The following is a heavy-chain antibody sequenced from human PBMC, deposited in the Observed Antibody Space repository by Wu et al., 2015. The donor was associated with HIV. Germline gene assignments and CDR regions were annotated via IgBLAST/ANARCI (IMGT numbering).Heavy chain of an antibody. CDR3: ARVYDSSVIWQYPDY. Sequence: QVQLVQSGGEVKKPGASVKVSCKASGYTFTSYGISWVRQSPGQGLEWMGWISGYNGNTDYAQKFQGRVTVTTDTSTNTAYMELRSLRSDDTAVYYCARVYDSSVIWQYPDYWGQGTLVTVS. CDR2: ISGYNGNT. D-gene: IGHD3-22*01. CDR1: GYTFTSYG. J-gene: IGHJ4*02. V-gene: IGHV1-18*01.